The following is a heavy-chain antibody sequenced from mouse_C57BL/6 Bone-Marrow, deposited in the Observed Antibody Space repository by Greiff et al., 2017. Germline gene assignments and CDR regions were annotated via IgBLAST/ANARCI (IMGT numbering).Heavy chain of an antibody. J-gene: IGHJ4*01. D-gene: IGHD3-2*02. CDR2: IHPNSGST. V-gene: IGHV1-64*01. CDR3: ARQLRLHYYAMDY. CDR1: GYTFTSYW. Sequence: QVQLQQPGAELVKPGASVKLSCKASGYTFTSYWMHWVKQRPGQGLEWIGMIHPNSGSTNYNEKFKSKATLTVDKSSSTAYMQLSSLTSEDSAVYYCARQLRLHYYAMDYGGQGTSVTVSS.